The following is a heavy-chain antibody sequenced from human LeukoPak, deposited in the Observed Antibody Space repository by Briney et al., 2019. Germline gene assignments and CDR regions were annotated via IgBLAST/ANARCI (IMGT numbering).Heavy chain of an antibody. V-gene: IGHV1-69*05. CDR1: GGTFSSYA. J-gene: IGHJ4*02. CDR2: IIPIFGTA. CDR3: ARGTVVTPGYFDY. Sequence: PGASVKVSCKASGGTFSSYAISWVRHAPGQGLEWMGGIIPIFGTANYAQKFQGRVTITTDESTSTAYMEQSRLRSEDTAVYYCARGTVVTPGYFDYWGQGTLVTVSS. D-gene: IGHD4-23*01.